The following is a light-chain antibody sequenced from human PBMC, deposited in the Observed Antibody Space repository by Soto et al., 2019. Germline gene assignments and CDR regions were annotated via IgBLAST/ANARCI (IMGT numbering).Light chain of an antibody. CDR3: QQYNNWPLGT. CDR2: GAS. Sequence: EIVMTQSPATLSVSPGERATLSCRASQSVSSNLAWYQQKPGQAPRLLIYGASTRATGIPARFSGSGSGTEFTLTISSLQSEDFAVYYCQQYNNWPLGTFGQGTEVEIK. CDR1: QSVSSN. V-gene: IGKV3-15*01. J-gene: IGKJ1*01.